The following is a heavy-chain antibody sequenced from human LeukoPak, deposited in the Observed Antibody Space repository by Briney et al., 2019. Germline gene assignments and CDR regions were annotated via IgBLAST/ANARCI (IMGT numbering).Heavy chain of an antibody. J-gene: IGHJ3*02. CDR2: ISAYNGNT. Sequence: ASVTVSCKASGYTFTNYDINRVRQATGQGLEWMAWISAYNGNTNYAQKLQGRVTMTTDTSTSTAYMELRSLRSDDTAVYYCARGRESTLLADAFDIWGQGTMVTVSS. D-gene: IGHD2-21*02. V-gene: IGHV1-18*01. CDR3: ARGRESTLLADAFDI. CDR1: GYTFTNYD.